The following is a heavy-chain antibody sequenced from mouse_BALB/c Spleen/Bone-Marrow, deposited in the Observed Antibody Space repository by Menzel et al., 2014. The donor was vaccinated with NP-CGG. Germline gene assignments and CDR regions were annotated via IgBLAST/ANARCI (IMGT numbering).Heavy chain of an antibody. J-gene: IGHJ2*01. V-gene: IGHV5-17*02. CDR1: GFTFSSFG. D-gene: IGHD4-1*01. CDR2: ISSGSSTI. CDR3: ATGTRDY. Sequence: EVKVVESGGGLVQPGGSRKLSCAASGFTFSSFGMHWVRQAPEKGLEWVAYISSGSSTIYYADTVKGRFTISRDNPKNTLFLQMTSLRSEDTAMYYCATGTRDYWGQGTTLTVSS.